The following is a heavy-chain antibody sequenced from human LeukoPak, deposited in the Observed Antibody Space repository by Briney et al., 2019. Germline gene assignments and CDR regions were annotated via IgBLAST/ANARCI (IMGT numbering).Heavy chain of an antibody. J-gene: IGHJ5*01. V-gene: IGHV3-33*01. D-gene: IGHD2-2*01. Sequence: TGGSLRLSCAASGFTFSSYGMHWVRQAPGKGLEWVAVIWYDGSNKYYADSVKGRFTISRDNSKNTLYLQMNSLRAEDTAVYYCARARVPAAPDSWGQGTLVTVSS. CDR2: IWYDGSNK. CDR1: GFTFSSYG. CDR3: ARARVPAAPDS.